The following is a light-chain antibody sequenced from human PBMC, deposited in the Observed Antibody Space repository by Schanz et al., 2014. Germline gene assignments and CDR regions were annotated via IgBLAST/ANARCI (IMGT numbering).Light chain of an antibody. Sequence: QSALTQPASVSGSPGQSITISCTGTSSDAGGYNHVSWYQQYSGKAPKLMIYDVSNRPSGVSNRFSGSKSGNTASLTISGLQAGDEADYYCSSYRRTATVAVFGTGTKLTVL. V-gene: IGLV2-14*03. CDR1: SSDAGGYNH. CDR3: SSYRRTATVAV. J-gene: IGLJ1*01. CDR2: DVS.